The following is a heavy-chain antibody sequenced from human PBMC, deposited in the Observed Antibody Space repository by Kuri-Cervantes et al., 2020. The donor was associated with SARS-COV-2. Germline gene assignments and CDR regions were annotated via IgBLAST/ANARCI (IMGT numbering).Heavy chain of an antibody. J-gene: IGHJ4*02. Sequence: SETLSLTRTVSGGSISSYYWSWIRQPPGKGLEWIGYIYYSGSTNYNPSLKSRVTISVDTSKNQFSLKLSSVTAADTAVYYCARRKAGMYYYDSSGYLYYWGQGTLVTVSS. CDR3: ARRKAGMYYYDSSGYLYY. D-gene: IGHD3-22*01. V-gene: IGHV4-59*08. CDR1: GGSISSYY. CDR2: IYYSGST.